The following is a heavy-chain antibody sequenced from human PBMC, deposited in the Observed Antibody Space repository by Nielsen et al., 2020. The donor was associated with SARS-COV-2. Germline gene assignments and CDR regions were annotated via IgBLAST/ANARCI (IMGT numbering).Heavy chain of an antibody. V-gene: IGHV7-4-1*02. CDR1: GYTFPSYA. CDR3: ARGGYARDRVGDY. D-gene: IGHD5-12*01. CDR2: INTNTGNP. Sequence: VQVSCKASGYTFPSYAMNWVRQAPGQGLEWMGWINTNTGNPTYAQGFTGRFVFSLDTSVSTAYLQISSLKAEDTAVYYCARGGYARDRVGDYWGQGTLVTVSS. J-gene: IGHJ4*02.